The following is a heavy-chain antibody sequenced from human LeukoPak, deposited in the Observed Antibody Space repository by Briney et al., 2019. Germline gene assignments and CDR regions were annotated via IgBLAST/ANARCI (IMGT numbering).Heavy chain of an antibody. V-gene: IGHV3-23*01. CDR3: AKGAYDYIEMGYFDD. Sequence: GGSLRLSCAASGCRFSNFAMSWVRQAPGKGLEWVSLIIGSSGDTLYADSVKGRFTISRDISKNRLYLQMNSLRAEDTALYYCAKGAYDYIEMGYFDDWGQGTLVTVSS. J-gene: IGHJ4*02. D-gene: IGHD5-12*01. CDR1: GCRFSNFA. CDR2: IIGSSGDT.